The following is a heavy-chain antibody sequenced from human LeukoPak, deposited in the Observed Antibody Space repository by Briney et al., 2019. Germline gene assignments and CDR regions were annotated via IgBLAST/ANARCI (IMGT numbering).Heavy chain of an antibody. D-gene: IGHD2-2*01. CDR3: ARLGYCSSTSCYLDY. CDR2: IYPSWST. Sequence: SQTLSLTCTVSGGSISSGSYYWSWIRQPAGKGLEWIGRIYPSWSTNYNPSLKSRVTISVDTSKIQFSMKLSSVTAADTAVYYCARLGYCSSTSCYLDYWGQGTLVTVSS. J-gene: IGHJ4*02. V-gene: IGHV4-61*02. CDR1: GGSISSGSYY.